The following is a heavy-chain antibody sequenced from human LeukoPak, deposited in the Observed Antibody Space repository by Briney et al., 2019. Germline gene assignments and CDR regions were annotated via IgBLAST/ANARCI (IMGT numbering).Heavy chain of an antibody. J-gene: IGHJ4*02. CDR3: AKNSTTTYHFDY. CDR1: GFTFTSYA. CDR2: ISGSGVTT. V-gene: IGHV3-23*01. Sequence: GGSLRLSCAASGFTFTSYAMSWVRQAPGKGLEWVSIISGSGVTTDYADSVKGRFTISRDNFKKTLYLQMNSLRAEDTAVYYCAKNSTTTYHFDYWGQGTLVTVSS. D-gene: IGHD1-26*01.